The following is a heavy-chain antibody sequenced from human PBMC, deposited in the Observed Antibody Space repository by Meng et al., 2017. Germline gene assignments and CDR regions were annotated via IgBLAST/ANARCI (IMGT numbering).Heavy chain of an antibody. CDR1: GGTFSSYA. Sequence: SVKVSCKASGGTFSSYAISWVRQAPGQGLEWVGGIIPIFGTANYAQKFQGRVTITTDESTSTAYMELSSLRSEDTAVYYCARDPNYYDSSGYYYFRGGYYYGMDVWGQGTTVTVSS. D-gene: IGHD3-22*01. J-gene: IGHJ6*02. V-gene: IGHV1-69*05. CDR3: ARDPNYYDSSGYYYFRGGYYYGMDV. CDR2: IIPIFGTA.